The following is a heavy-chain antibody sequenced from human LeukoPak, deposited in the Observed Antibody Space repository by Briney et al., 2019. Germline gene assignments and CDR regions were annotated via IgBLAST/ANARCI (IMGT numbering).Heavy chain of an antibody. V-gene: IGHV3-30*02. J-gene: IGHJ4*02. CDR3: AKDRSQLTAVAGTYTDY. CDR1: GFTFSSYG. CDR2: IRYDGSNK. D-gene: IGHD6-19*01. Sequence: GGSLRLSCAASGFTFSSYGMHWVRQAPGKGLEWVAYIRYDGSNKYYADSVKGRFTISRDNSKNTLYLQMNSLRAEDTAVYYCAKDRSQLTAVAGTYTDYWGQGTLVTVSS.